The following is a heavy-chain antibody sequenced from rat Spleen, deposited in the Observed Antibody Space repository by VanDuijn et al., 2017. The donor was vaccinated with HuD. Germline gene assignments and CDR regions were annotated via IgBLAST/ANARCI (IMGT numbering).Heavy chain of an antibody. V-gene: IGHV3-1*01. CDR1: GYSNTSNY. CDR3: ARYRDYGYNYFFDY. CDR2: ISYSGRI. Sequence: EVQLQESGPGLVKPSQSLSLTCSVTGYSNTSNYWGWIRKFPGNKMEWMGYISYSGRINYNPSLKSRTSITRDTSKNQFYLQLNSVTTEDTATYYCARYRDYGYNYFFDYWGQGVMVTVSS. J-gene: IGHJ2*01. D-gene: IGHD1-9*01.